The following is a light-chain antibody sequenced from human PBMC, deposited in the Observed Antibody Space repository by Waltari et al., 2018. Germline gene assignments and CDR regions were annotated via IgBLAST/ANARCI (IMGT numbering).Light chain of an antibody. CDR2: DAS. CDR1: QGINTA. V-gene: IGKV1-13*02. Sequence: IQLTQSPSSLSASRGDRVTITCRASQGINTALAWYQQTPGKAPNLLIYDASNLESGVPARFSGSGSGTDFSLTISSLQPEDFATYYCQQFISYPRTFGGGTKVEIK. J-gene: IGKJ4*01. CDR3: QQFISYPRT.